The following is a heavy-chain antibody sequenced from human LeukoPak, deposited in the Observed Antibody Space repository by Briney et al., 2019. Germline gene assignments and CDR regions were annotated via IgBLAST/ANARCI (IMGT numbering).Heavy chain of an antibody. CDR1: GFTFSDYY. V-gene: IGHV3-11*01. CDR3: ANLWFGELLYNWFDP. D-gene: IGHD3-10*01. Sequence: GGSLRLSCAASGFTFSDYYMSWIRQAPGNGLEWVSYISSSGSTIYYADSVKGRFTISRDNAKNSLYLQMNSLRAEDTAVYYCANLWFGELLYNWFDPWGQGTLVTVSS. J-gene: IGHJ5*02. CDR2: ISSSGSTI.